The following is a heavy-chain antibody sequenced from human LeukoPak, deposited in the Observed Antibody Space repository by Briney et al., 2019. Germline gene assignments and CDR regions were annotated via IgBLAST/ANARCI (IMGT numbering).Heavy chain of an antibody. CDR2: INHSGST. Sequence: SETLSLTCAVYGGSFSGYYWSWIRQPPGKGLEWIGEINHSGSTNYNPSLKSRVTISVDTSKNQFSLKLSSVTAADTAVYYCARGSPNIAARPRMGFDYWGQGTLVTVSS. CDR3: ARGSPNIAARPRMGFDY. V-gene: IGHV4-34*01. J-gene: IGHJ4*02. CDR1: GGSFSGYY. D-gene: IGHD6-6*01.